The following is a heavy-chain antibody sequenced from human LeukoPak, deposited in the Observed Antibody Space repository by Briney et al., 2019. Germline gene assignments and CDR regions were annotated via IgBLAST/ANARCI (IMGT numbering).Heavy chain of an antibody. J-gene: IGHJ6*03. D-gene: IGHD5-18*01. CDR2: ISSSSSYM. CDR1: GFTFSSYS. V-gene: IGHV3-21*01. CDR3: ARDGYSYGPWYYYYMDV. Sequence: PGGSLRLSCAASGFTFSSYSMNWVRQAPGKGLEWVSSISSSSSYMYYADSVKGRFTISRDNAKNSLYLQMNSLRAEDTAVYYCARDGYSYGPWYYYYMDVWGKGTTVTVSS.